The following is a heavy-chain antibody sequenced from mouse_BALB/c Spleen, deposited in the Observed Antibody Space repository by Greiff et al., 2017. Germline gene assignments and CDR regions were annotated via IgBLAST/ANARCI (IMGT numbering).Heavy chain of an antibody. CDR1: GFTFSSFG. Sequence: EVKLVESGGGLVQPGGSRKLSCAASGFTFSSFGMHWVRQAPEKGLEWVAYISSGSSTIYYADTVKGRFTISRDNPKNTLFLQMTSLRSEDTAMYYCARNDQGFDYWGQGTTLTVSS. CDR2: ISSGSSTI. V-gene: IGHV5-17*02. J-gene: IGHJ2*01. CDR3: ARNDQGFDY.